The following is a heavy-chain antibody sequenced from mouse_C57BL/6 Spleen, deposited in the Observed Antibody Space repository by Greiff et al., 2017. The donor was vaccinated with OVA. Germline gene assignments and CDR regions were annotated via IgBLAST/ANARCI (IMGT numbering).Heavy chain of an antibody. J-gene: IGHJ1*03. CDR2: IDPSESYT. CDR3: ARRGTWGYFDV. V-gene: IGHV1-69*01. D-gene: IGHD3-3*01. CDR1: GSTFTSSG. Sequence: QVQLQQPGAELVMPGASVKLSGKASGSTFTSSGWHGVKQGPGQGLEWIGEIDPSESYTNYNQKFKGKSTLTVDKSSSTAYMQLSSLTSEDSAVDYCARRGTWGYFDVWGTGTTVTVSS.